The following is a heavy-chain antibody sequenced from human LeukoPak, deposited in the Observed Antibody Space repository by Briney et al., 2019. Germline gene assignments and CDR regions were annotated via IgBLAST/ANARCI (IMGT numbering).Heavy chain of an antibody. J-gene: IGHJ4*02. CDR2: IYRGGST. CDR3: ARHRGYTYGAYDY. CDR1: GLTVSSNY. V-gene: IGHV3-53*01. D-gene: IGHD5-18*01. Sequence: GGSLRLSCAASGLTVSSNYMSWVRQAPGKGLQWVSLIYRGGSTYYADSVKGRFTISRGNSKNTLYLQMNSLRVEDTAVYYCARHRGYTYGAYDYWGQGTLFTVSS.